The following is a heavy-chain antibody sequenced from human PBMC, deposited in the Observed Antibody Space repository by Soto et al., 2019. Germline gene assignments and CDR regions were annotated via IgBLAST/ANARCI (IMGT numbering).Heavy chain of an antibody. CDR3: ARDKGRYDSGMDV. CDR2: IFYSGST. Sequence: SETLSLTCSVSGGSINSYYWSWIRQSPGKGLEWIGYIFYSGSTKYNASLKSRVTISVDTSKTQFSLNLTAVTAANTAVYYCARDKGRYDSGMDVWGQGTTVTVSS. J-gene: IGHJ6*02. D-gene: IGHD3-9*01. CDR1: GGSINSYY. V-gene: IGHV4-59*01.